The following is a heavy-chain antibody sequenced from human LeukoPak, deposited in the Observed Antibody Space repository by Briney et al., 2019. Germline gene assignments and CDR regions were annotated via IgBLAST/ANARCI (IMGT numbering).Heavy chain of an antibody. D-gene: IGHD3-10*01. CDR3: AREWFGAFDI. CDR2: MNPNSDNT. CDR1: GYTFTSYT. Sequence: ASVKVSCKASGYTFTSYTISWVRQATGQGLEWMGWMNPNSDNTGYAQKFQGRVTMTRDTSISTAYMELSRLRSDDTAVYYCAREWFGAFDIWGQGTMVTVSS. V-gene: IGHV1-8*01. J-gene: IGHJ3*02.